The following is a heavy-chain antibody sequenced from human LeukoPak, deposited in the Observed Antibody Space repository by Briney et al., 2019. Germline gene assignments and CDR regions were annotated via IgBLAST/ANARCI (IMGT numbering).Heavy chain of an antibody. CDR1: GYTFTSYY. D-gene: IGHD6-13*01. CDR2: INPSGGST. V-gene: IGHV1-46*01. CDR3: ARVWQQQLSNRPYYYYGMDV. Sequence: GASVKVSCKASGYTFTSYYMHWVRQAPGQGLEWMGLINPSGGSTSYAQKFQGRVTMTRDTSTSTVYMELSSLRYEDTAVYYCARVWQQQLSNRPYYYYGMDVWGQGTTVTVSS. J-gene: IGHJ6*02.